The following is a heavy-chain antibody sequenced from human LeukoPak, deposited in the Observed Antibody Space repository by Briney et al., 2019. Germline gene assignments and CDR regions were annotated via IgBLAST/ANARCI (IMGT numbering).Heavy chain of an antibody. D-gene: IGHD2-2*02. CDR2: ISGSGGST. Sequence: GSLRLSCAASGFTFSSYAMSWVRQAPGKGLEWVSAISGSGGSTYYADSVKGRFTISRDNSKNTLYLQMNSLRAEDTAVYYCAREGSIVVVPAAITNLDYWGQGTLVTVSS. V-gene: IGHV3-23*01. CDR1: GFTFSSYA. J-gene: IGHJ4*02. CDR3: AREGSIVVVPAAITNLDY.